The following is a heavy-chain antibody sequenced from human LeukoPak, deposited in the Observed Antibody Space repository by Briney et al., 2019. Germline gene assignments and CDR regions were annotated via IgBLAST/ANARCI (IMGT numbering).Heavy chain of an antibody. CDR1: GYTFTSYG. D-gene: IGHD3/OR15-3a*01. Sequence: ASVKVSCKASGYTFTSYGISWVRQAPGQGLEWMGWISAYNGNTNYAQTLQGRVTMTTDTSTSTAYMELRSLRSDDTAVYYCAGGLDPHDAFDIWGQGTMVTVSS. CDR3: AGGLDPHDAFDI. V-gene: IGHV1-18*01. J-gene: IGHJ3*02. CDR2: ISAYNGNT.